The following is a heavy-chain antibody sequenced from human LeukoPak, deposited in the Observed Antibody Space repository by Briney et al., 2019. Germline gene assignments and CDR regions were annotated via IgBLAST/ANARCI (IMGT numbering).Heavy chain of an antibody. V-gene: IGHV3-23*01. J-gene: IGHJ4*02. Sequence: HPGGCLRLSCAASGFTFSNYAMTWVRQAPGKGLECVSVISASERNTDYADSVKGRFTISRDNSKNTLSLQMNSLRAEDTAIYYCAKLVGTGAIPTDYWGQGTLVTV. CDR1: GFTFSNYA. CDR3: AKLVGTGAIPTDY. CDR2: ISASERNT. D-gene: IGHD1-1*01.